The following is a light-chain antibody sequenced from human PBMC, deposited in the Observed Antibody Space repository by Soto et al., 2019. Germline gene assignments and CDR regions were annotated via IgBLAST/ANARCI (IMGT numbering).Light chain of an antibody. CDR3: GTWDSSLSAVV. Sequence: QSVLTQPPSVSAAPGQKVTISCSGSSSNIGNNYVSWYQQLPGTAPKLLIYDNNKRPSGIPDRFSSSKSGTSATLGITGLQTGDEADYDCGTWDSSLSAVVFGGGTKLTVL. CDR2: DNN. V-gene: IGLV1-51*01. J-gene: IGLJ2*01. CDR1: SSNIGNNY.